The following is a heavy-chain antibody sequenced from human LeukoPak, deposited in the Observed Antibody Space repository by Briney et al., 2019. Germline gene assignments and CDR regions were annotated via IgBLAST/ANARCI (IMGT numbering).Heavy chain of an antibody. CDR2: IYTSGST. J-gene: IGHJ4*02. V-gene: IGHV4-4*07. CDR3: ARDHSSGWFDY. CDR1: GGSISSYY. D-gene: IGHD6-19*01. Sequence: PSETLSLTCTVSGGSISSYYWSWIRQPAGKGLEWIGRIYTSGSTNYNPSLKSRVTISVHKPKNQFSLKLSSVPAADTAVYYCARDHSSGWFDYWGQGTLVTVSS.